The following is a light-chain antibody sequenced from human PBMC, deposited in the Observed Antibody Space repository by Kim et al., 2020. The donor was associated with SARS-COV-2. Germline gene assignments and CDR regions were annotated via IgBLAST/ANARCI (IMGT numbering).Light chain of an antibody. V-gene: IGLV2-14*04. J-gene: IGLJ1*01. CDR1: SSDVGGYNY. CDR3: SSYTSSSPF. CDR2: DVS. Sequence: PGQSITISCTGTSSDVGGYNYVSWYQQHPGKAPKLMIYDVSKRPSGVSNRFSGSKSGNTASLTISGLQAEDEADYYCSSYTSSSPFFGTGTKVTVL.